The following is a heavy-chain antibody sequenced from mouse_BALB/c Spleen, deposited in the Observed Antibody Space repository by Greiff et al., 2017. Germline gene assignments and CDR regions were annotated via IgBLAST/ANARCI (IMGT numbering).Heavy chain of an antibody. J-gene: IGHJ4*01. Sequence: VQLVESGPQLVRPGASVKISCKASGYSFTSYWMHWVKQRPGQGLEWIGMIDPSDSETRLNQKFKDKATLTVDKSSSTAYMQLSSPTSEDSAVYYCARWFYAMDYWGQGTSVTVSS. CDR1: GYSFTSYW. D-gene: IGHD2-2*01. V-gene: IGHV1S126*01. CDR3: ARWFYAMDY. CDR2: IDPSDSET.